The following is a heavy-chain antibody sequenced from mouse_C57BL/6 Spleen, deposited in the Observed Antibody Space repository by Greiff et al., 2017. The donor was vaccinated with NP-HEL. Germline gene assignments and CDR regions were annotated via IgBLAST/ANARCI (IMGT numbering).Heavy chain of an antibody. J-gene: IGHJ4*01. CDR1: GFTFSSYA. D-gene: IGHD1-2*01. V-gene: IGHV5-4*01. CDR3: ARDNGGAMDY. CDR2: ISDGGSYT. Sequence: EVKLVESGGGLVKPGGSLKLSCAASGFTFSSYAMSWVRQTPEKRLEWVATISDGGSYTYYPDNVKGRFTISRDNAKNNLYLQMSHLKSEDTAMYYCARDNGGAMDYWGQGTSVTVSS.